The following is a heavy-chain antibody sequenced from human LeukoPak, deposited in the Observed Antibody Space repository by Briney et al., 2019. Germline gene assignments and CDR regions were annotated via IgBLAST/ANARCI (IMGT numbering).Heavy chain of an antibody. Sequence: ASVKVSCKASGYTFTGYYMHWVRQAPGQGLEWMGWINPNSGGTNYAQKFQGRVTMTRDTSISTAYMELSRLRSDDTAVYYCARVARSQNFYYDSSGYSPRAEYLQHWGQGTLVTVSS. CDR3: ARVARSQNFYYDSSGYSPRAEYLQH. V-gene: IGHV1-2*02. CDR1: GYTFTGYY. CDR2: INPNSGGT. J-gene: IGHJ1*01. D-gene: IGHD3-22*01.